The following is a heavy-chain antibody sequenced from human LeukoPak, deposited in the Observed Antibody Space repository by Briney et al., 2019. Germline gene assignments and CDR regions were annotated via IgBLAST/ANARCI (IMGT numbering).Heavy chain of an antibody. CDR3: ARDLVGGYNSGITYYFDY. CDR1: GFTLSDYY. V-gene: IGHV3-23*01. Sequence: GGSLRLSCAASGFTLSDYYMDWVRQAPGKGLEWVSGLSGTGDITYYTDSVKGRFTISRDNSKNTLYLQMNSLRAEDTAVYYCARDLVGGYNSGITYYFDYWGQGTLVTVSS. D-gene: IGHD5-24*01. CDR2: LSGTGDIT. J-gene: IGHJ4*02.